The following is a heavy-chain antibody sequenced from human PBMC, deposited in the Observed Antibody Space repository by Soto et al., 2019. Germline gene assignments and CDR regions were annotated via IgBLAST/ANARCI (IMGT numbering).Heavy chain of an antibody. J-gene: IGHJ1*01. Sequence: QVQVVQSGAEVKKPGSSVKISCKASGRIFSSFPTSWVRQVPGQGLEWMGGVISASGSVTYAPQFQGRVTMTAVNSAGIGYMELTSLTSEDTASYYCARVGSRDAYNYVLDQWGPGTMVTVSS. CDR3: ARVGSRDAYNYVLDQ. CDR1: GRIFSSFP. V-gene: IGHV1-69*06. D-gene: IGHD5-18*01. CDR2: VISASGSV.